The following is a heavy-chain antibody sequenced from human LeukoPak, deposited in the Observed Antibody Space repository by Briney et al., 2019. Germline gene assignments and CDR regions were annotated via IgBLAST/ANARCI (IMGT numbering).Heavy chain of an antibody. CDR3: ARKLGHCSSTSCYGVNWFDP. Sequence: SVKVSCKASGGTFSDYALNWVRQAPGQGLEWMGVFIPILGTANYAQKFQGRVTITADESTSTAYMELSSLRSEDTAVYYCARKLGHCSSTSCYGVNWFDPWGQGTLVTVSS. CDR2: FIPILGTA. CDR1: GGTFSDYA. D-gene: IGHD2-2*03. V-gene: IGHV1-69*13. J-gene: IGHJ5*02.